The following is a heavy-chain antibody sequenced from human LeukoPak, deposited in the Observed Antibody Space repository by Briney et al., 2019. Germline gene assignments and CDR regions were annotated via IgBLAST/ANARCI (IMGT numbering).Heavy chain of an antibody. Sequence: GGSLRLSCAASGFTFSSYGMHWVRQAPGKGLEWVAVIWSDGSNKYYADSVKGRFTISRDNSKNTLYLQMNSLRAEDTAVYYCARDIYYYDSSGYSTSDYWGQGTLVTVSS. V-gene: IGHV3-33*01. CDR1: GFTFSSYG. J-gene: IGHJ4*02. CDR2: IWSDGSNK. D-gene: IGHD3-22*01. CDR3: ARDIYYYDSSGYSTSDY.